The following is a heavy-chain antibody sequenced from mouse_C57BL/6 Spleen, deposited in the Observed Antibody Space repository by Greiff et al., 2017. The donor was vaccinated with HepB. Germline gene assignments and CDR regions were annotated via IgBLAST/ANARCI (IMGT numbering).Heavy chain of an antibody. CDR2: ISNGGGST. CDR1: GFTFSDYY. CDR3: ARQGGNYYGSSPLDY. D-gene: IGHD1-1*01. Sequence: EVNVVESGGGLVQPGGSLKLSCAASGFTFSDYYMYWVRQTPEKRLEWVAYISNGGGSTYYPDTVKGRFTISRDNAKNTLYLQMSRLKSEDTVMYYCARQGGNYYGSSPLDYWGQGTTLTVSS. J-gene: IGHJ2*01. V-gene: IGHV5-12*01.